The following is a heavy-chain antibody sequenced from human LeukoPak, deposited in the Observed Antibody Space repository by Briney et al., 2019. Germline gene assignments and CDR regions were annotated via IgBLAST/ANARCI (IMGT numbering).Heavy chain of an antibody. CDR1: GFTFSSYG. D-gene: IGHD3-22*01. Sequence: PGGSLRLSCAASGFTFSSYGMHWVRQAPGKGLEWVAVIAYDGSNKYYADSVKGRFTISRDNSKNTLYLQMNRLRAEDTAVYYCARDHYDSSGYYHLYYYGMDVWGQGTTVTVSS. V-gene: IGHV3-30*19. CDR2: IAYDGSNK. J-gene: IGHJ6*02. CDR3: ARDHYDSSGYYHLYYYGMDV.